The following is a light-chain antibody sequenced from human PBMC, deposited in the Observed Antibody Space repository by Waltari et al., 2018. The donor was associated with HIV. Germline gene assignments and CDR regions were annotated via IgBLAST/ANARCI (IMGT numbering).Light chain of an antibody. CDR1: IPTIRAGYV. CDR3: QSYDSSLSGYV. J-gene: IGLJ1*01. CDR2: DNS. V-gene: IGLV1-40*01. Sequence: QSVLTQPPSVSGAPGQRVTLPCTGRIPTIRAGYVSPRYPQPPGTSPILLLSDNSKRPSGVPDRFSGSKSGTSASLAITGLQAEDEADYYCQSYDSSLSGYVFGTGTKVTVL.